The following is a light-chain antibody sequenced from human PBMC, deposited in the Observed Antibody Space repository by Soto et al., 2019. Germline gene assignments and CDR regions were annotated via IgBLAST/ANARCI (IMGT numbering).Light chain of an antibody. CDR1: SINIGSNT. V-gene: IGLV1-44*01. Sequence: QSVLTQPPSASGTPGQRVTISCSGSSINIGSNTVNWFQQLPGTAPKLLIHSNNQRPSGVPDRVSGSKSGSSASLAISGLQSGDEADYYCAAWDDSLNGYVFGSGTKLTVL. CDR2: SNN. J-gene: IGLJ1*01. CDR3: AAWDDSLNGYV.